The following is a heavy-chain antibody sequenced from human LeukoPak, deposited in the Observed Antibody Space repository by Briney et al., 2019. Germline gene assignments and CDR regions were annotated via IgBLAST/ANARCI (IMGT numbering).Heavy chain of an antibody. CDR2: IDWDDDK. CDR3: ARGAIAVAGSDYFDY. D-gene: IGHD6-19*01. Sequence: SGPALVKPTQTLTLTCTFSGFSLSTSGMRVSWIRQPPGKALEWLARIDWDDDKFYSTSLKTRLTISKDTSKNRVVLTMTNMDPVDTATYYCARGAIAVAGSDYFDYWGQGTLSPSPQ. V-gene: IGHV2-70*04. J-gene: IGHJ4*02. CDR1: GFSLSTSGMR.